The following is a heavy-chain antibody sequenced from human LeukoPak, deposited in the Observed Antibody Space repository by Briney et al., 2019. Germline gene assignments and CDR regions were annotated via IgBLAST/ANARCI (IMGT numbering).Heavy chain of an antibody. Sequence: GGSLRLSCAASGFTFSSHAMNWVRQAPGQGLEWVSGISNSGGNTYYADSVKGRFTISRDNSKNTLYLQMNSLRAEDPAVYYCAKDLCGDYDFDYWGQGTLVTVSS. J-gene: IGHJ4*02. V-gene: IGHV3-23*01. CDR1: GFTFSSHA. D-gene: IGHD4-17*01. CDR2: ISNSGGNT. CDR3: AKDLCGDYDFDY.